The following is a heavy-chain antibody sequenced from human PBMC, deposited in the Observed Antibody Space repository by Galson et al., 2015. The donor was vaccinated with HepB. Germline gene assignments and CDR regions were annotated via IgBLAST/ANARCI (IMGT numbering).Heavy chain of an antibody. Sequence: SETLSLTCTVSGGSISSSSYFWGWLPQPPGKGLEWIGSIYYSGSTYYNPSLKSRVTISVDTSKNQFSLKLSSVTAADTAVYYCARLVGSAPYSSSRAFYYGMDVWGQGTTVTVSS. V-gene: IGHV4-39*01. D-gene: IGHD6-13*01. CDR3: ARLVGSAPYSSSRAFYYGMDV. CDR2: IYYSGST. J-gene: IGHJ6*02. CDR1: GGSISSSSYF.